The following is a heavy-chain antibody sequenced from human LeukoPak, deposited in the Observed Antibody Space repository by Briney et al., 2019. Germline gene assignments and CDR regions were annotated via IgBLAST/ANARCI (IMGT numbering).Heavy chain of an antibody. V-gene: IGHV4-38-2*02. CDR1: GYSISSGYY. D-gene: IGHD6-13*01. CDR3: AREETAAAVFGFDY. CDR2: IYHSGST. Sequence: SETLSLTCTVSGYSISSGYYWGWIRQPPGKGLEWIGEIYHSGSTNYNPSLKSRVTISVDKSKNQFSLKLSSVTAADTAVYYCAREETAAAVFGFDYWGQGTLVTVSS. J-gene: IGHJ4*02.